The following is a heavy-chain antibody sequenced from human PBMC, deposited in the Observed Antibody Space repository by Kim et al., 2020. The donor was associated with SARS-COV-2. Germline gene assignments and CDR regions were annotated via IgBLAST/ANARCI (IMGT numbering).Heavy chain of an antibody. D-gene: IGHD3-10*01. J-gene: IGHJ1*01. Sequence: SETLSLTCAVYGGSFSGYYWSWIRQPPGKGLEWIGEINHSGSTNYNPSLKSRVTISVDTSKNQFSLKLSSVTAADTAVYYCARGGTYYYGSGSYYSGRTPTKYFQHWGQGTLVTVSS. CDR2: INHSGST. V-gene: IGHV4-34*01. CDR1: GGSFSGYY. CDR3: ARGGTYYYGSGSYYSGRTPTKYFQH.